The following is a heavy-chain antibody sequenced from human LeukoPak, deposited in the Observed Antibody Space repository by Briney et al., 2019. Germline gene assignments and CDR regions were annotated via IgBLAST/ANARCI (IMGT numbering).Heavy chain of an antibody. D-gene: IGHD5-18*01. CDR2: ISSNGGST. Sequence: PGGSLRLSCSASGFTFSSYAMHWDRQAPGKGLEYVSAISSNGGSTYYADSVKGRFTISRDNSKNTLYLQMSSLRAEDTAVYYCVKSADDSYGPTFDYWGQGTLVTVSS. CDR3: VKSADDSYGPTFDY. CDR1: GFTFSSYA. V-gene: IGHV3-64D*06. J-gene: IGHJ4*02.